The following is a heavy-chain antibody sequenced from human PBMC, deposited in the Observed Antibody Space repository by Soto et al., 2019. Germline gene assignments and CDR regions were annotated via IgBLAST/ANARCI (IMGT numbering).Heavy chain of an antibody. CDR3: ATEESGSYAHFDY. D-gene: IGHD1-26*01. V-gene: IGHV1-24*01. J-gene: IGHJ4*02. CDR1: GYTLTELS. Sequence: ASVKVSCKVSGYTLTELSMHWVRQAPGKGIEWMGGFDPEDGETIYAQKSQGRVTMTEDTSTDTAYMELSSLRSEDTAVSYCATEESGSYAHFDYWGQGTLVTVSS. CDR2: FDPEDGET.